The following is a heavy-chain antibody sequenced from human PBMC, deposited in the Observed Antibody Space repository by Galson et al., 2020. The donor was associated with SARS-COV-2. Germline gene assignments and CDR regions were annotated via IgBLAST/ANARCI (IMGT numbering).Heavy chain of an antibody. CDR2: IYTSGST. CDR3: ARGAGSIDY. J-gene: IGHJ4*02. D-gene: IGHD6-19*01. CDR1: GGSISSVRHY. V-gene: IGHV4-61*02. Sequence: SETLSLTCTVSGGSISSVRHYWSWIRQPAGKGLEWIGRIYTSGSTNYNPSLKSRVTISVDTSKNQFSLKLSSVTAADTAVYYCARGAGSIDYWGQGTLVTVSS.